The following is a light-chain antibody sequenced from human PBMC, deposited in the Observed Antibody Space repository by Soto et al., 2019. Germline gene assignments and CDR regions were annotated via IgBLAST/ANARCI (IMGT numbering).Light chain of an antibody. V-gene: IGKV3-11*01. CDR1: QSVSSY. CDR3: QQRSNWPT. Sequence: EIVLTQSPATLSLPPGERATLSCRASQSVSSYLAWYQQKPGQAPRLLIYDASNRATGIPARFSGSGSGTDFTLTISSLEPEDVAVYYCQQRSNWPTFGGGTKVEIK. CDR2: DAS. J-gene: IGKJ4*01.